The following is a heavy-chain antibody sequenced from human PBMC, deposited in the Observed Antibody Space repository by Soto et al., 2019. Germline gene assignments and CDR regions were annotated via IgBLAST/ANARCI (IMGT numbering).Heavy chain of an antibody. V-gene: IGHV3-15*01. CDR2: IKSKRDGGTT. CDR3: SRVFGSSWNQAFFDS. CDR1: GFIFSNAW. J-gene: IGHJ4*02. D-gene: IGHD6-13*01. Sequence: GGSLRLSCAASGFIFSNAWMTWARQAPGKGLEWVGRIKSKRDGGTTDYAAPVKGRFTISRDDSKDSLFLQMNSLKTEDTAVYYCSRVFGSSWNQAFFDSWGQGTLVTVSS.